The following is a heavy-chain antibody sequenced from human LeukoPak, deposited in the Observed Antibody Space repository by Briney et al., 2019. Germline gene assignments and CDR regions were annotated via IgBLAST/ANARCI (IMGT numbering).Heavy chain of an antibody. CDR3: AKTGTPWYYFDY. Sequence: GGSLRLSCAASGFTFSTYWMSWVRQAPGKGLEWVANIQQDGIKKYYVDSVEGRFTISRENAKNSLFLQMSSLRADDTAVYYCAKTGTPWYYFDYWGQGTLVTVSS. V-gene: IGHV3-7*03. D-gene: IGHD1-1*01. CDR2: IQQDGIKK. CDR1: GFTFSTYW. J-gene: IGHJ4*02.